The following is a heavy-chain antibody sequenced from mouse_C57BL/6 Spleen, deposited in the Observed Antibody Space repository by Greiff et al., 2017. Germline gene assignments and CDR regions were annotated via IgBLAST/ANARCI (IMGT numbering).Heavy chain of an antibody. J-gene: IGHJ2*01. Sequence: VQLQQPGAELVMPGASVKLSCKASGYTFTSYWMHWVKQRPGQGLEWIGEIDPSDSYTNYNQKFKGKSTLTVDKSSSTAYMQLSILTSEDSAVYYCARARSQDYFDYWGQGTTLTVSS. CDR1: GYTFTSYW. CDR3: ARARSQDYFDY. CDR2: IDPSDSYT. V-gene: IGHV1-69*01. D-gene: IGHD3-2*02.